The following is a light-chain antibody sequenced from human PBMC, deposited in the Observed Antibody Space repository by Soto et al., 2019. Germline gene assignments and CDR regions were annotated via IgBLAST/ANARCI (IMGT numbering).Light chain of an antibody. Sequence: DIQMTQSPPSLCASVGDKVTITCQASHDIGNSLNWYQDKPGQPPKLVIYDAYNLETGVPSTFSGNGYGTDFTFTISSLRPEDIATYYCQKSDHLPLFGPGTKVDIK. J-gene: IGKJ3*01. V-gene: IGKV1-33*01. CDR2: DAY. CDR1: HDIGNS. CDR3: QKSDHLPL.